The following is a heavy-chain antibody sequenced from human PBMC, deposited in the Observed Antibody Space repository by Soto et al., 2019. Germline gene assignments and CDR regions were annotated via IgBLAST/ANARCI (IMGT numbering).Heavy chain of an antibody. J-gene: IGHJ5*02. CDR2: IWYDGSNK. Sequence: QVQLVASGGGVVQPGRSLRHSCAASGFSFSNYGMHWVRQAPGKGLEWVAVIWYDGSNKYYANSVKGRFTITRDNSKNTLYLQMYSQRVEDTADYYCAISIVLDGNGGDRFDPGGEGTLVPVSS. V-gene: IGHV3-33*01. CDR1: GFSFSNYG. D-gene: IGHD6-19*01. CDR3: AISIVLDGNGGDRFDP.